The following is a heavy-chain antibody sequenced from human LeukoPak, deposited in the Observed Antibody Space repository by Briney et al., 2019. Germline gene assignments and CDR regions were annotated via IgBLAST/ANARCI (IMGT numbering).Heavy chain of an antibody. CDR3: ARDPLSPSNYYDKRPDAFDI. D-gene: IGHD3-22*01. Sequence: GGSLRLSCAASGFTFSDYYMSWIRQAPGKGLEWVSYISSSGSTIYYADSVKGQFTISRDNAKNSLYLQMNSLRAEDTAVYYCARDPLSPSNYYDKRPDAFDIWGQGTMVTVSS. V-gene: IGHV3-11*01. CDR2: ISSSGSTI. CDR1: GFTFSDYY. J-gene: IGHJ3*02.